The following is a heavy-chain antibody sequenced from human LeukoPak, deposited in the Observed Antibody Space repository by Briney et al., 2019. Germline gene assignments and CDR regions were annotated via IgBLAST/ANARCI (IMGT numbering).Heavy chain of an antibody. CDR3: ASLDYYGSGSPPGY. CDR1: GGSISSYY. CDR2: IYYSGST. D-gene: IGHD3-10*01. V-gene: IGHV4-59*08. Sequence: SETLSLTCTVSGGSISSYYWSWIRQPPGKGLEWIGYIYYSGSTNYNPSLKSRVTISVDRSKNQFSLKLSSVTAADTAVYYCASLDYYGSGSPPGYWGQGTLVTVSS. J-gene: IGHJ4*02.